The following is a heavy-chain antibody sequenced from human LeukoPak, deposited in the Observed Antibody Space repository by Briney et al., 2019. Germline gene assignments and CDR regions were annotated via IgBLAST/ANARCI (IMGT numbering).Heavy chain of an antibody. CDR1: GGSISSDNW. CDR2: IHQSGST. CDR3: ARRNYYDSTGYYNN. Sequence: PSGTLPLTCAVSGGSISSDNWWSWVRQPPGNGLEWVGEIHQSGSTNYNPSLKSRVTITVDKSKSQFSLKLGSVTAADTAVYYCARRNYYDSTGYYNNWGRGTLVTVSS. D-gene: IGHD3-22*01. J-gene: IGHJ4*02. V-gene: IGHV4-4*02.